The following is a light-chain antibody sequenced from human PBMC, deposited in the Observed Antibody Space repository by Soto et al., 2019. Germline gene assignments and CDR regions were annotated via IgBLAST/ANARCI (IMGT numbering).Light chain of an antibody. CDR3: SSYTTSNTFYV. V-gene: IGLV2-14*03. CDR2: DVS. J-gene: IGLJ1*01. CDR1: SSDVGGYNY. Sequence: QAVVTQPASVSGSPGQSITISCTGTSSDVGGYNYVSWYQQYPGKAPKLMIYDVSNRPSGVSNRFSGSKSGNTASLTISGLQAEDEADYYCSSYTTSNTFYVSGTGTKVTVL.